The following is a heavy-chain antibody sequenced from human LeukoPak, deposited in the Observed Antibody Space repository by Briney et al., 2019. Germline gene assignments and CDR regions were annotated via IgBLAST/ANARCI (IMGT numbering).Heavy chain of an antibody. CDR2: IRSNANNYAT. CDR3: TRQSFHYDSRGSPVYDAFDI. D-gene: IGHD3-22*01. Sequence: GESLRLSCAAAGFTFSGSAMHWVRQASGKGLEWVGRIRSNANNYATAYAASVKGRFTISRDDSKNTAYLQMNSLQTEDTAVYYCTRQSFHYDSRGSPVYDAFDIWGQGTMVTVSS. CDR1: GFTFSGSA. V-gene: IGHV3-73*01. J-gene: IGHJ3*02.